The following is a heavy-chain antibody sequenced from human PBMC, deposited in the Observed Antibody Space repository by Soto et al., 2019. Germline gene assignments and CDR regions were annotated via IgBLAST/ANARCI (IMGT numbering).Heavy chain of an antibody. CDR2: IYYSGST. CDR3: ARDSGAGYYGMDV. V-gene: IGHV4-31*03. D-gene: IGHD3-10*01. J-gene: IGHJ6*02. CDR1: GGSISSGGYY. Sequence: TSETLSLTCTVSGGSISSGGYYWSWIRQHPGKGLEWIGYIYYSGSTYYNPSLKSRVTISVDTSKNQFSLKLSSVTAADTAVYYCARDSGAGYYGMDVWGQGTTVTVSS.